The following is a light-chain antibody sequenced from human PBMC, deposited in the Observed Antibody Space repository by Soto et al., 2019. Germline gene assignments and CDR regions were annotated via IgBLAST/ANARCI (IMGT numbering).Light chain of an antibody. CDR2: GAS. CDR1: QSVSSN. V-gene: IGKV3-15*01. Sequence: DILMTKNPATLSVSPGERATLSCRASQSVSSNLAWYQQKPGQAPRLLSYGASTRATGIPARFSGSGSGTEFTLTIFIFQAEDCILDRSEEYENRPITFGGGAKL. CDR3: EEYENRPIT. J-gene: IGKJ4*01.